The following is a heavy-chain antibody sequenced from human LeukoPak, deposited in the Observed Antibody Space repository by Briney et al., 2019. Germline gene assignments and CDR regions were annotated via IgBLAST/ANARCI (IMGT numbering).Heavy chain of an antibody. J-gene: IGHJ6*02. V-gene: IGHV1-18*01. CDR1: GYTFTTYG. CDR3: ARAQGYFDWLGGGENGMDV. CDR2: ISAYNGNT. D-gene: IGHD3-9*01. Sequence: ASVKVSCKASGYTFTTYGISWVRQAPGQGLEWMGWISAYNGNTNYAQKLQGRVTMTTDTSTSTAYMELRSLRSDDTAVYYCARAQGYFDWLGGGENGMDVWGQGTTVTVSS.